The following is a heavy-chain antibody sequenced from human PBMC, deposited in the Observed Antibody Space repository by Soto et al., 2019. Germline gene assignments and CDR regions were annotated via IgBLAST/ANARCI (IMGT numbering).Heavy chain of an antibody. J-gene: IGHJ4*02. V-gene: IGHV4-59*01. Sequence: SETLSLTCTVSGGSISSYYWSWIRQPPGKGLEWIGYIYYRGSTNYNPSLKSRVTISVDTSKNHFYLKMRSVTAADTAVYYCARVFWGDYFGYWGQGTLVVFSS. CDR2: IYYRGST. CDR1: GGSISSYY. CDR3: ARVFWGDYFGY. D-gene: IGHD3-3*01.